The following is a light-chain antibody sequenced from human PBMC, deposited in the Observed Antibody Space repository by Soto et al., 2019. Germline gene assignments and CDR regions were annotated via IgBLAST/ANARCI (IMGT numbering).Light chain of an antibody. CDR1: QSVPRSY. J-gene: IGKJ1*01. CDR2: GTS. CDR3: QQYGSSLLT. Sequence: EIVLTQSPGTLSLSPGERATLSCRASQSVPRSYLAWYQQKPGQAPRLLIYGTSSRATGIPDRFSGSGSGTDFTLTISRLEPGDFAVYYCQQYGSSLLTFGQGTKVDIK. V-gene: IGKV3-20*01.